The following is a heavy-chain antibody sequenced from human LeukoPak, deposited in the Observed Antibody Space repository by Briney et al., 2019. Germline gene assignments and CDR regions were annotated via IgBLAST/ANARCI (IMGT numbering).Heavy chain of an antibody. D-gene: IGHD6-13*01. V-gene: IGHV3-30-3*01. J-gene: IGHJ4*02. CDR2: ISYDGSNK. CDR3: AREDGSGWSSFDY. CDR1: GFTFSSYA. Sequence: GGSLRLSCAASGFTFSSYAMHWVRQAPGKGLEWVAVISYDGSNKYYADPVKGRFTISRDNSKNTLYLQMNSLRAEDTAVYYCAREDGSGWSSFDYWGQGTLVTVSS.